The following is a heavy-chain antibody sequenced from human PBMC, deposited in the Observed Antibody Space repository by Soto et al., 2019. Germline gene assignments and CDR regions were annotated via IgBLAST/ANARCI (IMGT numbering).Heavy chain of an antibody. Sequence: QVQLVQSGAEVKKPGASVKVSCKTSGYSFSDYAMHWLRQAPGQRREWMGWITGGRGNTKYSQKFQGRVTITRDTSASTAYMELTGLTSADTAVYFCASERPMYPWGQGTLVTVSS. CDR1: GYSFSDYA. CDR2: ITGGRGNT. CDR3: ASERPMYP. J-gene: IGHJ5*02. V-gene: IGHV1-3*01. D-gene: IGHD2-8*01.